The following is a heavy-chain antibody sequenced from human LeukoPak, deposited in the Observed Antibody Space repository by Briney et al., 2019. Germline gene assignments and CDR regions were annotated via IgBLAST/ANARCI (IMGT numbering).Heavy chain of an antibody. CDR2: IKRDGSEK. D-gene: IGHD6-13*01. Sequence: PGGSLRLSCAASRFTFTDYWMSWVRQVPGKGLEWVANIKRDGSEKYYVDSVKGRSTISRDNAKNSLYLQMNSLRTEDTAVYYCARGRGSWYGVYFDYWGQGTLVTVSS. V-gene: IGHV3-7*01. CDR3: ARGRGSWYGVYFDY. J-gene: IGHJ4*02. CDR1: RFTFTDYW.